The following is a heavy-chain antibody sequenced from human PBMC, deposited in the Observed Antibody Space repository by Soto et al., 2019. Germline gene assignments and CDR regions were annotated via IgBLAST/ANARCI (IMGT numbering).Heavy chain of an antibody. CDR1: GFTFSDYS. CDR3: ARQAARNYIDS. V-gene: IGHV3-11*01. D-gene: IGHD6-6*01. J-gene: IGHJ4*02. Sequence: LRLSCVASGFTFSDYSMSWIRQAPGEGLEWLAFIDSRGRTLSYADSVRGRFTISRDNAENSVYLQMDSLRADDTAVYYCARQAARNYIDSWGQGNSVTVSS. CDR2: IDSRGRTL.